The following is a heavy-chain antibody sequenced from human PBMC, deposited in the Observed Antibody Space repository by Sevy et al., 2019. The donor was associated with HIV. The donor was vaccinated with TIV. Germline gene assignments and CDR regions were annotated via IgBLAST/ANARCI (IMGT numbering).Heavy chain of an antibody. V-gene: IGHV3-23*01. CDR3: AEEVSEHSYSDY. J-gene: IGHJ4*02. Sequence: GGSLRLSCVTSGFTFSSYAMSWVRQTPGKGLEWVSAIGGSADYTYYADSVKGRFTIARDNSKNTRYLQMNGLRAEDTAVYYCAEEVSEHSYSDYWGQGTRVTVSS. CDR1: GFTFSSYA. CDR2: IGGSADYT. D-gene: IGHD3-10*01.